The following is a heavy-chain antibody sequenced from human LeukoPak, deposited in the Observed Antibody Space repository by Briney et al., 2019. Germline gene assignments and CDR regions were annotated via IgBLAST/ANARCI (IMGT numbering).Heavy chain of an antibody. CDR2: IYTSGST. CDR3: ARESTVVTSFDY. CDR1: GGSISSYY. Sequence: SETLSLTCTVSGGSISSYYWSWIRQPAGKGLEWIGRIYTSGSTNYNPSLKSRVTISVDTSKNQFSLKLNSVTAADTAVYYCARESTVVTSFDYWGQGTLVTVSS. J-gene: IGHJ4*02. D-gene: IGHD4-23*01. V-gene: IGHV4-4*07.